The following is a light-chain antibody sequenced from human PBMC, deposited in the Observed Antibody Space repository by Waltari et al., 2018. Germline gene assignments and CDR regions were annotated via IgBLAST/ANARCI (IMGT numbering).Light chain of an antibody. J-gene: IGLJ3*02. V-gene: IGLV2-23*01. CDR1: RSDVGNYNF. CDR2: EGS. Sequence: QSVLTQPASVSGSPGQSITISCTGSRSDVGNYNFVSWYQQHPDEAPKLVIYEGSKRPAGISIRFSGSKSGNTASLTISRLQAEDGAEYFCCSYAGSRTPWVFGGGTRVTVL. CDR3: CSYAGSRTPWV.